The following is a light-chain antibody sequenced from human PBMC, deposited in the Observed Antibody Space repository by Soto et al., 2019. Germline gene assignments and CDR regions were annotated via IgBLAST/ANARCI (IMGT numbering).Light chain of an antibody. CDR1: QSVSSY. J-gene: IGKJ5*01. CDR3: QHFGGTTFT. CDR2: GAF. Sequence: GFTQSPGTLSLSPGEISTLSCRASQSVSSYLAWYQQKPGQAPRLLIYGAFSRATGIPDRFSGSGSGTHFTLTISRLEPGDFAVYYCQHFGGTTFTFGQGTRLEIK. V-gene: IGKV3-20*01.